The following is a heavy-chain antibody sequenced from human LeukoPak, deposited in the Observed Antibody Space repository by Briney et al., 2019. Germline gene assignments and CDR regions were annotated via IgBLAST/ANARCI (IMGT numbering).Heavy chain of an antibody. CDR3: VRERGATVDY. D-gene: IGHD1-26*01. Sequence: ASVKVSCKASGYTFSGYYIHWVRQAPGQGLEWMGRINFNSGDTNYAQKFQGRVTVTRDTSISTTYMELSSLRADDAAIYHCVRERGATVDYWGQGTLVTVSS. V-gene: IGHV1-2*06. CDR2: INFNSGDT. CDR1: GYTFSGYY. J-gene: IGHJ4*02.